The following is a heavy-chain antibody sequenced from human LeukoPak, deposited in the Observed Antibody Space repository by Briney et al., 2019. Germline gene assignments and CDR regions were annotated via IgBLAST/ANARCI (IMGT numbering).Heavy chain of an antibody. CDR2: ITGSGGTT. CDR3: ARESPVAATGRSWFDS. V-gene: IGHV3-23*01. Sequence: GGSLRLSCAASGFTFSSYSMNWVRQAPGKGLEWVSTITGSGGTTDYADSVKGRFTISRDNSKNTLYLQMNSLRAEDTALYYCARESPVAATGRSWFDSWGQGTLVTVSS. CDR1: GFTFSSYS. J-gene: IGHJ5*01. D-gene: IGHD6-13*01.